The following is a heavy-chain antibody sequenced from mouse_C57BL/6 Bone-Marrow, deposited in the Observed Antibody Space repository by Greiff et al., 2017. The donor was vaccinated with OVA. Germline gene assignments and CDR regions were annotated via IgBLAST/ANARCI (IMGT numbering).Heavy chain of an antibody. CDR2: IRSKSNNYAT. CDR3: VSPYDYDSGAWFAY. V-gene: IGHV10-1*01. CDR1: GFSFNTYA. Sequence: EVQLVESGGGLVQPKGSLKLSCAASGFSFNTYAMNWVRQAPGKGLEWVARIRSKSNNYATYYADSVKDRFTISRDDSESMLYLQMNNLKTEDTAMYYCVSPYDYDSGAWFAYWGQGTLVTVSA. J-gene: IGHJ3*01. D-gene: IGHD2-4*01.